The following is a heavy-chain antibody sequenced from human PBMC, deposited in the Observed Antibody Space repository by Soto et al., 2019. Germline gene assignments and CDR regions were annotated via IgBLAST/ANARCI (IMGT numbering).Heavy chain of an antibody. CDR2: ISGSGGST. J-gene: IGHJ4*02. D-gene: IGHD6-6*01. V-gene: IGHV3-23*01. Sequence: PGGSLRLSCAASGFTFSSYAMSWVRQAPGKGLEWVSAISGSGGSTYYADSVKGRFTISRDDSKNTLYLQMDSLRVEDTAVYYCARGTIVARQHLDYWGQGTLVTVSS. CDR1: GFTFSSYA. CDR3: ARGTIVARQHLDY.